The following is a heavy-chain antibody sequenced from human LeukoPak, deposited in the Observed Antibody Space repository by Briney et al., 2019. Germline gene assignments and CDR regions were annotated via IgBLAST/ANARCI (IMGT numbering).Heavy chain of an antibody. CDR3: ARSRYGTTWSSSWEFDY. Sequence: GGSLRLSCAASGFTFSTYSMNWVRQAPGKGLEWVSYIGISGSSIYYADSVKGRFTISRDNSKNTLYLQMNSLRAEDTAVYYCARSRYGTTWSSSWEFDYWGQGTLVTVSS. CDR2: IGISGSSI. CDR1: GFTFSTYS. D-gene: IGHD6-13*01. V-gene: IGHV3-48*01. J-gene: IGHJ4*02.